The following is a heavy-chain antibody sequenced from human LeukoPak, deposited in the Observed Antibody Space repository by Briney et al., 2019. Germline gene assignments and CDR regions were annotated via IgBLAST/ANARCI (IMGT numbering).Heavy chain of an antibody. Sequence: GGSLRLSCAASGFSFNNAWMSWVRQAPGKGLEWVGRIKSKTDGGTTDYAAPVKGRFTISRDDSKNTLYLQMNSLKTEDTAMYYCTKRWHDYGDYSDYWGQGTLVTVSS. J-gene: IGHJ4*02. V-gene: IGHV3-15*01. CDR2: IKSKTDGGTT. D-gene: IGHD4-17*01. CDR1: GFSFNNAW. CDR3: TKRWHDYGDYSDY.